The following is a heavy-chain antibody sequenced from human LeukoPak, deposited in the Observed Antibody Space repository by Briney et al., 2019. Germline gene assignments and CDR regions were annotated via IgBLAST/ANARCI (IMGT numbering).Heavy chain of an antibody. J-gene: IGHJ5*02. D-gene: IGHD5-18*01. Sequence: SEXLSLTCIVSDGSITSSSYYWGWLRQPPGKGREWGGSIYYSGGTSDNPSLKSRVTISVDTTKKQYSLKVKSVTAADTAVYYCAVTWIQLWLAVHWFDPWGQGTLVTVSS. CDR2: IYYSGGT. CDR3: AVTWIQLWLAVHWFDP. CDR1: DGSITSSSYY. V-gene: IGHV4-39*01.